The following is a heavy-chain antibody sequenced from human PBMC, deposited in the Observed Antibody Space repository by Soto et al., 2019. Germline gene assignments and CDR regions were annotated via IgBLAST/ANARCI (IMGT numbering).Heavy chain of an antibody. Sequence: QEHLVESGGGMVHPGTSLRLSCVTSGITLAAHGMHWVRQAPGKGLEWVALSWYDGKTFYGDSVKGRFTISRDPSTVFLDMRSLRPDDTAVYFCARVRNNNDKRLDVWGQGTTVIVS. V-gene: IGHV3-33*01. CDR2: SWYDGKT. CDR3: ARVRNNNDKRLDV. CDR1: GITLAAHG. D-gene: IGHD2-8*01. J-gene: IGHJ6*02.